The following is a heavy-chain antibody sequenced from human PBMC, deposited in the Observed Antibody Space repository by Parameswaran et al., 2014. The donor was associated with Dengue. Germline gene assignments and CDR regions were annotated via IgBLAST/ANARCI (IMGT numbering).Heavy chain of an antibody. V-gene: IGHV3-48*03. Sequence: VRQAPGKGLEWVSYISSSGSTIYYADSVKGRFTISRDNAKNTLFLQMNSLRAEDTAVYYCARGNYYGMDVWGQGTTVTVSS. CDR3: ARGNYYGMDV. J-gene: IGHJ6*02. CDR2: ISSSGSTI.